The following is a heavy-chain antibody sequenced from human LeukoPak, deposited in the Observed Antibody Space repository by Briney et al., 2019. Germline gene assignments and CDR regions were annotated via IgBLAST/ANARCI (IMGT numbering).Heavy chain of an antibody. Sequence: GGSLRLSCAASGFSFSTYATSWVRQAPGKGLEWVSGVNGNGGSTSYADSVKGRFTIFRDNSKNTVYLQMNSLRVEDTVVYYCAKSLYGGCDYWGQGTVVTVSS. CDR3: AKSLYGGCDY. CDR2: VNGNGGST. CDR1: GFSFSTYA. D-gene: IGHD3-16*02. V-gene: IGHV3-23*01. J-gene: IGHJ4*02.